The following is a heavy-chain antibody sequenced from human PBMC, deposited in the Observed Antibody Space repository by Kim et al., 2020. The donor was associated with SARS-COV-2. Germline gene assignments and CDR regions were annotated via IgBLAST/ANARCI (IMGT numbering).Heavy chain of an antibody. CDR1: GFTFSSYS. D-gene: IGHD3-3*01. V-gene: IGHV3-21*01. CDR2: INSSSSYI. J-gene: IGHJ4*02. Sequence: GGSLRLSCAASGFTFSSYSMNWVRQAPGKGLEWVSSINSSSSYIYYADSVKGRLTISRDNAKNSLYLQMNSLRAEDTAVYYCARDTYLDFWSGWSPPDNDNWGQGTLVTVSS. CDR3: ARDTYLDFWSGWSPPDNDN.